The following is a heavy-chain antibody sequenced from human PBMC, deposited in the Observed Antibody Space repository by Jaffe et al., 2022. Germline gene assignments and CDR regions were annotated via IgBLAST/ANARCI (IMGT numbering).Heavy chain of an antibody. Sequence: QVQLQESGPGLVKPSETLSLTCAVSGYSISSGYYWGWIRQPPGKGLEWIGSIYHSGSTYYNPSLKSRVTISVDTSKNQFSLKLSSVTAADTAVYYCASASPDIAPNFDYWGQGTLVTVSS. CDR2: IYHSGST. CDR3: ASASPDIAPNFDY. CDR1: GYSISSGYY. D-gene: IGHD6-13*01. V-gene: IGHV4-38-2*01. J-gene: IGHJ4*02.